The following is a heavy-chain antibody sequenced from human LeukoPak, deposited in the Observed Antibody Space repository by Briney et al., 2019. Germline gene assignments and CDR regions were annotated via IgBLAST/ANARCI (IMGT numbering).Heavy chain of an antibody. CDR2: ISGSGGST. CDR3: AKGGGVWGTAGY. CDR1: GFTFSSYD. D-gene: IGHD3-16*01. J-gene: IGHJ4*02. Sequence: GGSLRLSCAASGFTFSSYDMSWVRQAPGKGLEWVSAISGSGGSTYYADSVKGRFTISRDNSKNTLYLQMNSLRAEDTAVYYCAKGGGVWGTAGYWGQGTLVTVSS. V-gene: IGHV3-23*01.